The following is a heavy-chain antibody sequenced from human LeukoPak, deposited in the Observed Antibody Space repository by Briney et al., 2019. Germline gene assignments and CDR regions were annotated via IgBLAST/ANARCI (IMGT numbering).Heavy chain of an antibody. V-gene: IGHV1-2*02. CDR1: GYTFTGYY. J-gene: IGHJ6*03. CDR2: INPNSGGT. D-gene: IGHD6-13*01. Sequence: ASVTVSCKASGYTFTGYYMHWVRQAPGQGLEWMGWINPNSGGTNYAQKFQGRVTMTRDTSISTAYMELSRLRSDDTAVYYCARDRGGSSSWYGDYYYYYYMDVWGKGTTVTVSS. CDR3: ARDRGGSSSWYGDYYYYYYMDV.